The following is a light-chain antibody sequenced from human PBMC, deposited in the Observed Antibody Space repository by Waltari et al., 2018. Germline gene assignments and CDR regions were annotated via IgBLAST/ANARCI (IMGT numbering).Light chain of an antibody. J-gene: IGKJ2*01. CDR2: WAS. Sequence: DIVMTQSPDSLAVSLGERATLNCTSSQSVFYCSNNKNYLAWYQQKPGPPPKLLIYWASTRESGVPDRFSGSGSGTDFTLTISSLQAEDVAVYYCQQYYSTPYTFGQGTKLEIK. V-gene: IGKV4-1*01. CDR1: QSVFYCSNNKNY. CDR3: QQYYSTPYT.